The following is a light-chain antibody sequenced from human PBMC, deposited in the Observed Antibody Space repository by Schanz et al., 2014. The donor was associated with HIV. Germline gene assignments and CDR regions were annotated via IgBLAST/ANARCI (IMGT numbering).Light chain of an antibody. CDR1: ASNIGHNY. Sequence: QSVLTQPPSVSAAPGQRVTISCSGSASNIGHNYVSWFQQFPGTTPKLLIYVTHQRPSEIPDRFSGSKTGTSATLAITGLQTEDEADYYCQSFDNSLSGVVFGGGTKLTVL. CDR2: VTH. V-gene: IGLV1-51*01. J-gene: IGLJ3*02. CDR3: QSFDNSLSGVV.